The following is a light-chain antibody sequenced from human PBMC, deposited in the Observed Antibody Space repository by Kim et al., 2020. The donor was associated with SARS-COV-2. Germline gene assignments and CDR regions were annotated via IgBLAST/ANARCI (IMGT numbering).Light chain of an antibody. V-gene: IGKV3-20*01. CDR3: QQYGSSPPFT. Sequence: PGERATLSCRASQSVSSNYLAWYQQKPGQAPRLLIYGTSTRATDIPDRFSGSGSGTDFTLTISRLEPEDFAVYYCQQYGSSPPFTFGQGTKL. CDR1: QSVSSNY. J-gene: IGKJ2*01. CDR2: GTS.